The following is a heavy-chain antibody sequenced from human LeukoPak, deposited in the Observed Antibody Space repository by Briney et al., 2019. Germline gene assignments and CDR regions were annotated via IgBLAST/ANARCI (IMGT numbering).Heavy chain of an antibody. Sequence: ASVKVSCKVSGYTLTELSMHWVRQAPGKGLEWMGGFDPEDGETIYAQKFQGRVTMTEDTSTDTAYMELSSLRSEGTAVYYCATYPEPVYGGNSYENFDYWGQGTLVTVSS. CDR2: FDPEDGET. V-gene: IGHV1-24*01. J-gene: IGHJ4*02. CDR3: ATYPEPVYGGNSYENFDY. D-gene: IGHD4-23*01. CDR1: GYTLTELS.